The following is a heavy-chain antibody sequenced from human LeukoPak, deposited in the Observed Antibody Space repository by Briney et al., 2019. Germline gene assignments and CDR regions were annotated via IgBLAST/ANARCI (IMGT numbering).Heavy chain of an antibody. CDR1: GYTFTGYY. V-gene: IGHV1-2*02. CDR3: ASLGGHYDFWSGKAFDI. J-gene: IGHJ3*02. D-gene: IGHD3-3*01. CDR2: INPNSGGT. Sequence: ASVKVSCKASGYTFTGYYMHWVRQAPGQGLEWMGWINPNSGGTHYAQKFQGRVTMTRDTSIRTAYMELSRLRSDDTVVYYCASLGGHYDFWSGKAFDIWGQGRMVTVSS.